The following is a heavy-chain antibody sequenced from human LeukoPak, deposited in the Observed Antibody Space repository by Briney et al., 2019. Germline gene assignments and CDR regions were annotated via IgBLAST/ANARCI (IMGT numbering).Heavy chain of an antibody. CDR1: GVSFSGYY. CDR2: INHSGST. Sequence: KPSETLSLTCAVYGVSFSGYYWSWIRQPPGKGLEWIGEINHSGSTNYNPSLKSRVTISVDTSKNQFSLKLSSVTAADTAVYYCARGFRYFQHWGQGTLVTVSS. CDR3: ARGFRYFQH. V-gene: IGHV4-34*01. J-gene: IGHJ1*01.